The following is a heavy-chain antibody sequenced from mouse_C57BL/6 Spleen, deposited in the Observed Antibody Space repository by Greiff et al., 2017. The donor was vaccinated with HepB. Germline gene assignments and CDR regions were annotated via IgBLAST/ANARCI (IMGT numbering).Heavy chain of an antibody. Sequence: EVKLQESGPGLVKPSQSLSLTCSVTGYSITSGYYWNWIRQFPGNKLEWMGYISYDGSNNYNPSLKNRISIPRDTSKNQFSLTLNSGTTEDTATYYCARDYYGRNFDYWGQGTTLTVSS. V-gene: IGHV3-6*01. CDR2: ISYDGSN. J-gene: IGHJ2*01. CDR3: ARDYYGRNFDY. D-gene: IGHD1-1*01. CDR1: GYSITSGYY.